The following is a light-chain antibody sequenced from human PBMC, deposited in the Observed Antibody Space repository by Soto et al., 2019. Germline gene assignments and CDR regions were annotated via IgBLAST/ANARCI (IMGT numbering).Light chain of an antibody. CDR3: QQYGISPRT. Sequence: EIVLTQSPGTLSLSPGERATLSCRASQSVSSSYLAWYQQKPGQAPRLLLYGASSRATGIPDRFSGSGSGTDFTLTISRLEPEDFAGYSCQQYGISPRTFGQGTKVEIK. CDR2: GAS. V-gene: IGKV3-20*01. J-gene: IGKJ1*01. CDR1: QSVSSSY.